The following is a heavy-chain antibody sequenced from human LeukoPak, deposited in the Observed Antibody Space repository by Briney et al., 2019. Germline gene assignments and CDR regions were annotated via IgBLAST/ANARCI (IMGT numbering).Heavy chain of an antibody. Sequence: SETLSLTCTVSGVSMNYYFWNWIRQPAGEGLQWIGRIHSSGTTNYNPSLKSRVTMSIDMSKNQFSLKVASLTAADTAVYYCARRPIVGTKGYWFDSWGQGMLVTVSS. CDR2: IHSSGTT. D-gene: IGHD1-26*01. V-gene: IGHV4-4*07. J-gene: IGHJ5*01. CDR1: GVSMNYYF. CDR3: ARRPIVGTKGYWFDS.